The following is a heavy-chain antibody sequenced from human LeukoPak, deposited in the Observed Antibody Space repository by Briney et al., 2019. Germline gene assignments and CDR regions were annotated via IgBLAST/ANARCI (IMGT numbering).Heavy chain of an antibody. CDR1: GDSISSSPEY. J-gene: IGHJ4*02. CDR2: INYSGST. V-gene: IGHV4-39*07. Sequence: PSETLSLTCSVSGDSISSSPEYWGWIRQPPGKGLEYIGSINYSGSTYYDPSLKGRVTISVDTSKNQFSLKLSSVTAADTAVYFCARGRSTVVSPYFDYWGQGTLVTVSS. CDR3: ARGRSTVVSPYFDY. D-gene: IGHD4-23*01.